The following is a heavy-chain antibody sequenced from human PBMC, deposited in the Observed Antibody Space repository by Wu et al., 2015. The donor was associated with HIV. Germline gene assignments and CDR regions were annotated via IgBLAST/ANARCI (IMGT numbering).Heavy chain of an antibody. D-gene: IGHD3-22*01. CDR2: INPKNGGS. CDR3: ARGAHRHSDKSGYYSEIDS. J-gene: IGHJ4*02. Sequence: QGQLVQSGAEVKKPGASVKVSCKTSGYTFTAFYMHWVRQAPGQGLEWMGWINPKNGGSNYAQKFQGRVAMTRDTSISTAYMELSSLRSDDTAVYYCARGAHRHSDKSGYYSEIDSWGQGTLVTVSS. V-gene: IGHV1-2*02. CDR1: GYTFTAFY.